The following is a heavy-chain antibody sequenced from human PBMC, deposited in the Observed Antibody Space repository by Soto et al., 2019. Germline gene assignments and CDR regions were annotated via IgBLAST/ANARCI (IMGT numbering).Heavy chain of an antibody. D-gene: IGHD3-16*02. V-gene: IGHV3-30*18. CDR3: AKDRWFDDYVWGSYRPNLYFDY. J-gene: IGHJ4*02. Sequence: GGSLRLSCAASGFTFSSYGMHWVRQAPGKGLEWVAVISYDGSNKYYADSVKGRFTISRDNSKNTLYLQMNSLRAEDTAVYYCAKDRWFDDYVWGSYRPNLYFDYWGQGTLVTVSS. CDR2: ISYDGSNK. CDR1: GFTFSSYG.